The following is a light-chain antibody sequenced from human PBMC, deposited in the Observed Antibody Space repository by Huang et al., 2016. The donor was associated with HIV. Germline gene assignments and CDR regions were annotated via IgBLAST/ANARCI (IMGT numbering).Light chain of an antibody. V-gene: IGKV4-1*01. Sequence: DIVMTQSPDSLAVSPGERATINCKSSQTVLYSLNKKNYLAWFQQKPGRPPKLLIYWATTRESGVPDRFSGSGAGTDFILTINNLQAEDVAVYFCLQYYSVPQTFGHGTKVEIK. CDR3: LQYYSVPQT. CDR2: WAT. J-gene: IGKJ1*01. CDR1: QTVLYSLNKKNY.